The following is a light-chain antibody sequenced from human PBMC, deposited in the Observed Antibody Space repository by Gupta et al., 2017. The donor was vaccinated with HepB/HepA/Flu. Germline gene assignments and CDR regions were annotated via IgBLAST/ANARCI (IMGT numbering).Light chain of an antibody. CDR2: AAS. V-gene: IGKV1-39*01. Sequence: DIQMTQSPSSLSASVGDRVTITCRASQSISSYLNWYQQKPGKAPKLLIYAASSLQSGVPSRFSGSGSGTDFTLTISSLQPEDFATYSCQQSYSTLSVTFGPGTKVDIK. CDR1: QSISSY. J-gene: IGKJ3*01. CDR3: QQSYSTLSVT.